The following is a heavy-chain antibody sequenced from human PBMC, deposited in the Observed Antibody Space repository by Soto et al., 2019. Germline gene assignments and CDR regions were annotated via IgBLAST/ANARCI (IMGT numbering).Heavy chain of an antibody. CDR2: IYHSGST. D-gene: IGHD3-22*01. Sequence: SETLSLTCAVSGGSIGSSNWWSWVRQPPGKGLEWFGEIYHSGSTNYNPSLKSRVTISVDKSKNQFSLKLSSVTAADTAVYDCARVASARHYYDSEFDYWGQGTLVTVS. CDR3: ARVASARHYYDSEFDY. J-gene: IGHJ4*02. V-gene: IGHV4-4*02. CDR1: GGSIGSSNW.